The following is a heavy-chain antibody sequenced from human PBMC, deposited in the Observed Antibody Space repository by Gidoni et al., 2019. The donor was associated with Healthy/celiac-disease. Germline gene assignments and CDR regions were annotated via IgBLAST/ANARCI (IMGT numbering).Heavy chain of an antibody. J-gene: IGHJ4*02. D-gene: IGHD3-16*02. V-gene: IGHV4-39*01. Sequence: LSLKSRVTISVDTSKNQFSLKLSSVTAADTAVYYCARHVGLWGSYRPPDYFDYWGQGTLVTVSS. CDR3: ARHVGLWGSYRPPDYFDY.